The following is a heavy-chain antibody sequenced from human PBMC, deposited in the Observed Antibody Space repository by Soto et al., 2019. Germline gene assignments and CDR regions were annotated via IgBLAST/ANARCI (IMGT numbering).Heavy chain of an antibody. CDR2: IYSGGTA. V-gene: IGHV3-66*01. CDR3: AGVQRSSWLGNYYYGMDV. J-gene: IGHJ6*02. D-gene: IGHD3-3*01. Sequence: EVQVVESGGGLAQPGGSLRLSCVASGFTASRNYMSWVRQAPGKGLEWVSCIYSGGTAYYADSVKGRFTISRDNSKNTLYLQMDRLRHGETAVYYCAGVQRSSWLGNYYYGMDVWGQGTTVTVSS. CDR1: GFTASRNY.